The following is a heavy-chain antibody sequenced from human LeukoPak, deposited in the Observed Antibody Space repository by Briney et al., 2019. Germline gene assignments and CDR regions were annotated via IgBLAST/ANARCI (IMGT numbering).Heavy chain of an antibody. CDR2: ISSSSSYT. V-gene: IGHV3-11*05. J-gene: IGHJ4*02. Sequence: GGSLRLSCAASGFTFSDYYMSWIRQAPGKGLEWVSYISSSSSYTNHADSVKGRFTISRDNAKNSLYLQMNSLRAEDTAVYYCAREVDGYTSDYWGQGTLVTVSS. CDR3: AREVDGYTSDY. D-gene: IGHD5-24*01. CDR1: GFTFSDYY.